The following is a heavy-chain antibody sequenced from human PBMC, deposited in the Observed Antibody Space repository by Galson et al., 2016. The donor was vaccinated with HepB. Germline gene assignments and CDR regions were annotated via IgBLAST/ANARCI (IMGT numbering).Heavy chain of an antibody. D-gene: IGHD1-7*01. V-gene: IGHV3-30*18. CDR2: ISYHGIDK. Sequence: SLRLSCAASGFTFSSYWMSWVRQAPGKGLEWVGIISYHGIDKYIADSVKGRFSISRDNSRNTLYLQMNSLRPEDTAVYYCAKGGDNWNFFDSCGQGTLVTVSS. J-gene: IGHJ4*02. CDR3: AKGGDNWNFFDS. CDR1: GFTFSSYW.